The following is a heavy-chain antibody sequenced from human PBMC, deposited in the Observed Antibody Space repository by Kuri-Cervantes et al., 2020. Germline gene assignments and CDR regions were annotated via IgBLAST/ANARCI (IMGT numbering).Heavy chain of an antibody. CDR1: GFTLSSYN. CDR3: ARGAGLFTMIVGLDY. J-gene: IGHJ4*02. V-gene: IGHV3-48*01. Sequence: ETLSLTCAASGFTLSSYNMIWVRQAPGKGLEWVSYISSSSSSIYYADSVKGRFTISRDNAKNSLYLQIDSLRAEDTAVYYCARGAGLFTMIVGLDYWGQGTLVTVSS. D-gene: IGHD3-22*01. CDR2: ISSSSSSI.